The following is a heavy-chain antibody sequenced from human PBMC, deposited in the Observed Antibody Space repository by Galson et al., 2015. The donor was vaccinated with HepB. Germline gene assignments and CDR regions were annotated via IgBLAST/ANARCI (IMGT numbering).Heavy chain of an antibody. CDR3: AHIVSGWYYDY. D-gene: IGHD6-19*01. V-gene: IGHV2-5*02. J-gene: IGHJ4*02. Sequence: PALVKPTQTLTLTCTFSGFSLMTSGVGVGWIRQPPGKALEWLALIYWDDDKRYSPSLKSRLTITKDTSKNQVVLTMTNMDPVDTATYYCAHIVSGWYYDYWGQGTLVTVSS. CDR1: GFSLMTSGVG. CDR2: IYWDDDK.